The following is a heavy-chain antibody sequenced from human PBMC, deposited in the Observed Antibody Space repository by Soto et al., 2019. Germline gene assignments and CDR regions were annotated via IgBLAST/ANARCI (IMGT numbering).Heavy chain of an antibody. D-gene: IGHD2-2*01. CDR2: ISSSSSYI. CDR1: GFTFSSYS. V-gene: IGHV3-21*01. J-gene: IGHJ6*02. Sequence: GGSLRLSCAASGFTFSSYSMNWVRQAPGKGLAWVSSISSSSSYIYYADSVKGRFTISRDNAKNSLYLQMNSLRAEDTAVYYCARDKIVVVPAAQGGYYYYGMDVWGQGTTVTVSS. CDR3: ARDKIVVVPAAQGGYYYYGMDV.